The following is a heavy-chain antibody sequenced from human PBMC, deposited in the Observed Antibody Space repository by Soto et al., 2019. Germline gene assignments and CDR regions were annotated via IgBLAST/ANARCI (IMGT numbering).Heavy chain of an antibody. CDR1: GGSISSGGYY. CDR3: ARGSFSSSSSWFDP. Sequence: PSETLSLTCTVFGGSISSGGYYWSWIRQHPGKGLEWIGYIYYSGRTYYNPSLHSRVSIAVDTTENQFSLKLTSVTAADTSVYYCARGSFSSSSSWFDPWGRGTLVTVSS. J-gene: IGHJ5*02. V-gene: IGHV4-31*03. D-gene: IGHD6-6*01. CDR2: IYYSGRT.